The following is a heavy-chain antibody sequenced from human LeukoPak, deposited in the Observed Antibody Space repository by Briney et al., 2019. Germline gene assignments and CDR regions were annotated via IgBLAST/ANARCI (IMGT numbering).Heavy chain of an antibody. CDR2: MNPNSGNT. J-gene: IGHJ4*02. V-gene: IGHV1-8*03. D-gene: IGHD1-14*01. CDR1: GYTFTSYD. CDR3: AASGRNPGWMEYYFDY. Sequence: GASVKVSCKASGYTFTSYDINWVRQATGQGLEWMGWMNPNSGNTGYAQKFQGRVTITRNTSISTAYMELSSLRSEDTAVYYCAASGRNPGWMEYYFDYWGQGTLVTVSS.